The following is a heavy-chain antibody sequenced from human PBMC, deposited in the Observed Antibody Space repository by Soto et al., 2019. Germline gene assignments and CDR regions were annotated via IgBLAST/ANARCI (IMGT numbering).Heavy chain of an antibody. CDR2: MNPKNGNT. Sequence: ASVKVSCKASGYTFTSYDINWGGRATGQGLEGMGWMNPKNGNTGYAQKFQGRVTMTRNTSISTAYMELSSLRSEDTAVYYCARTLYGDTVDSWGQGTLVTVSS. CDR1: GYTFTSYD. D-gene: IGHD4-17*01. J-gene: IGHJ4*02. V-gene: IGHV1-8*01. CDR3: ARTLYGDTVDS.